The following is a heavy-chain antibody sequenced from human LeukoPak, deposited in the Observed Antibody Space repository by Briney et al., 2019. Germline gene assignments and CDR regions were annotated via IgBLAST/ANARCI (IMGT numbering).Heavy chain of an antibody. CDR2: IYHSGST. CDR3: ARVPYYYDSSVYSAFGAFDI. J-gene: IGHJ3*02. Sequence: SETLSLTCTVSGGSISSYYWSWIRQPPGKGLEWIGYIYHSGSTYYNPSLKSRVTISVDRSKNQFSLKLSSVTAADTAVYYCARVPYYYDSSVYSAFGAFDIWGQGTMVTVSS. D-gene: IGHD3-22*01. V-gene: IGHV4-59*12. CDR1: GGSISSYY.